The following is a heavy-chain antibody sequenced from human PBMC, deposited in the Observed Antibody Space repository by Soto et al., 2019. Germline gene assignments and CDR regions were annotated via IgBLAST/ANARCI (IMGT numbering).Heavy chain of an antibody. V-gene: IGHV3-23*01. J-gene: IGHJ5*01. CDR3: AKGNPVGATKRRFDS. D-gene: IGHD1-26*01. CDR2: ILGSGDST. CDR1: GFTFRNFA. Sequence: PGGSLRLSCESSGFTFRNFAMSWVRQAPGQGLEWVSSILGSGDSTYYADSVKGRFSISRDNSKNTLYLQMNSLRAEDTAIYYCAKGNPVGATKRRFDSCGQGTLFTVPS.